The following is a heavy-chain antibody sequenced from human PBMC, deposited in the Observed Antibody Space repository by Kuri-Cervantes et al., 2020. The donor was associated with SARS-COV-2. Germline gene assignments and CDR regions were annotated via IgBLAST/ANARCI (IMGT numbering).Heavy chain of an antibody. V-gene: IGHV1-69*13. D-gene: IGHD2-2*02. CDR1: GGTFSSYA. J-gene: IGHJ6*02. CDR2: IIPIFGTA. Sequence: SVKVSCKASGGTFSSYAISWVRQAPGQGLEWMGGIIPIFGTANYAQKFQGRVTITADESTNTAYMELSSLRSEDTAVYYCASRSTYCSSTSCYRGYYYYGMDVWGQGTTVTVSS. CDR3: ASRSTYCSSTSCYRGYYYYGMDV.